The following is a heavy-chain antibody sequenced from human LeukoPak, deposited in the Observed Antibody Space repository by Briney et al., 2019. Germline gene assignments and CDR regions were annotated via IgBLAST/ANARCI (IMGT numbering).Heavy chain of an antibody. V-gene: IGHV1-24*01. Sequence: ASVKVSCKVSGYSLTHLSMHWVRQAPGKGFEYMGGFDPEHGEPIYAQKFQGRFTMTEDRSTDTAYMELSRLRSDDTAVYYCARGEVVVTTPSAARNWGQGTLVTVSS. CDR3: ARGEVVVTTPSAARN. CDR1: GYSLTHLS. J-gene: IGHJ4*02. CDR2: FDPEHGEP. D-gene: IGHD2-21*02.